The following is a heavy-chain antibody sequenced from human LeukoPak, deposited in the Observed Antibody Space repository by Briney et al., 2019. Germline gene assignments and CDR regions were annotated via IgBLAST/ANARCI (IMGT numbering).Heavy chain of an antibody. Sequence: SETLSLTCTVSGGSISSSSYYWGWIRQPPGKGLEWFGSIYYSGSTYYNPSLKSRVTISVDTSKNQFSLKLSSVTAADTAVYYCATLDIVVVVAATPHWGQGTLVTVSS. V-gene: IGHV4-39*01. CDR2: IYYSGST. CDR1: GGSISSSSYY. CDR3: ATLDIVVVVAATPH. D-gene: IGHD2-15*01. J-gene: IGHJ4*02.